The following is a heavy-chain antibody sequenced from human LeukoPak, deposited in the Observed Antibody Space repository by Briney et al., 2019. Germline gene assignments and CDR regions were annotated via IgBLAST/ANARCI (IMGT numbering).Heavy chain of an antibody. V-gene: IGHV4-30-4*07. Sequence: SETLSLTCAVSGGSISSGGYSWTWIRQPPGKGLECIGHIYYSGTTYYNPSLKSRVTISLDTSKNQFSLKLRSVTAADTAVYYCARVTGYMIEDYFDYWGQGALVTVSS. CDR2: IYYSGTT. CDR3: ARVTGYMIEDYFDY. CDR1: GGSISSGGYS. J-gene: IGHJ4*02. D-gene: IGHD3-22*01.